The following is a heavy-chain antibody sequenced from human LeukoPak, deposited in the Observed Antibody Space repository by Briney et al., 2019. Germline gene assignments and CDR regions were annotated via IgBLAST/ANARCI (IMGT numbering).Heavy chain of an antibody. D-gene: IGHD2-2*01. J-gene: IGHJ6*03. V-gene: IGHV1-2*02. Sequence: ASVKVSCKDSGYTFTGDYMHWVRQAPGEGLEWMGWINPNSGGTNYAQKFQGRGTMTRETTISTAYMALSRLRSDETAVYYCARDWSGYCSSTSRYYMDVWGKGTTVTVSS. CDR3: ARDWSGYCSSTSRYYMDV. CDR2: INPNSGGT. CDR1: GYTFTGDY.